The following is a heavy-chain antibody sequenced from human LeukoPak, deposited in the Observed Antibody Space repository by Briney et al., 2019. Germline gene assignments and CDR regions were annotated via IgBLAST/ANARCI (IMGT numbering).Heavy chain of an antibody. D-gene: IGHD1-1*01. V-gene: IGHV4-59*08. CDR2: INYSGST. Sequence: SETLSLTCTVSGGSISDYYWSWIRQPPGRGLEWIGYINYSGSTNYNPSLKSRVTISVDTSKNQCSLKVTSVTAADTAVYYCARLNGGYWGQGTLVTVSS. CDR1: GGSISDYY. CDR3: ARLNGGY. J-gene: IGHJ4*02.